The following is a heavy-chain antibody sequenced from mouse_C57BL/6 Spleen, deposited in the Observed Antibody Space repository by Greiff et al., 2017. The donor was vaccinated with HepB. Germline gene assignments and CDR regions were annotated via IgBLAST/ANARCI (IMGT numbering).Heavy chain of an antibody. V-gene: IGHV5-17*01. J-gene: IGHJ4*01. D-gene: IGHD2-4*01. CDR1: GFTFSDYG. Sequence: EVQGVESGGGLVKPGGSLKLSCAASGFTFSDYGMHWVRQAPEKGLEWVAYISSGSSTIYYADTVKGRFTISRDNAKNTLFLQMTSLRSEDTAMYYCARGFDYDVYYYAMDYWGQGTSVTVSS. CDR3: ARGFDYDVYYYAMDY. CDR2: ISSGSSTI.